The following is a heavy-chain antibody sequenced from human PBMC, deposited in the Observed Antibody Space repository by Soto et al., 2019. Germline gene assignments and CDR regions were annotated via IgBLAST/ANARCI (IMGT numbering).Heavy chain of an antibody. D-gene: IGHD2-8*02. CDR2: ILVDGRT. V-gene: IGHV3-23*01. J-gene: IGHJ3*02. Sequence: EVQMFESGGGLAQPGGSLRLSCAASGFICSSYDMSWVRQAPGKGLEWVSTILVDGRTFYVDSVKGRFTISRDSSKNKVYLQMNRLNAGDTALYFCAKATATGGGAFDICGQGTMVTVSS. CDR1: GFICSSYD. CDR3: AKATATGGGAFDI.